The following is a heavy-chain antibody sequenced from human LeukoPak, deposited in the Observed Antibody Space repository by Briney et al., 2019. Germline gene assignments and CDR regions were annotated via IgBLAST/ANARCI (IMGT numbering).Heavy chain of an antibody. Sequence: SETLSLTCTVSGDSITSYYCNWIRQPAGKGLEYIGRIYSTGSTNYNPSLKSRVTMSVDTSKNHFSLKLSSVTAADTTVYYCATTTSILAFDIWGQGTMVTVSS. CDR2: IYSTGST. CDR1: GDSITSYY. V-gene: IGHV4-4*07. J-gene: IGHJ3*02. CDR3: ATTTSILAFDI. D-gene: IGHD3-3*01.